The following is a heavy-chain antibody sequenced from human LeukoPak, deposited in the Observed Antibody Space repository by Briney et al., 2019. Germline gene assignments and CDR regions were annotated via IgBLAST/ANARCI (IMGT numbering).Heavy chain of an antibody. J-gene: IGHJ4*02. CDR1: GFTFSSYW. Sequence: GGSLRLSCAASGFTFSSYWMSWVRQAPGKGLEWVANIKQDGSEKYYVDSVKGRFTISRDNTKNSLYLQMNSLRAEDTAVYYCARDQRYCSSSSCPWEPFDYWGQGTLVTVSS. CDR3: ARDQRYCSSSSCPWEPFDY. V-gene: IGHV3-7*05. D-gene: IGHD2-2*01. CDR2: IKQDGSEK.